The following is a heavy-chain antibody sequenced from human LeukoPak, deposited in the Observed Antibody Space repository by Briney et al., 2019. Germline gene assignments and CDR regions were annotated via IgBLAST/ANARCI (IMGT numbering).Heavy chain of an antibody. CDR1: GFTFSSYS. CDR3: AREGYSYGGLDAFDI. V-gene: IGHV3-23*01. J-gene: IGHJ3*02. Sequence: GGSLRLSCAASGFTFSSYSMNWVRQAPGKGLEWVSAISGSGGSTYYADSVKGRFTISRDNSKNTLYLQMNSLRAEDTAVYYCAREGYSYGGLDAFDIWGQGTMVTVSS. D-gene: IGHD5-18*01. CDR2: ISGSGGST.